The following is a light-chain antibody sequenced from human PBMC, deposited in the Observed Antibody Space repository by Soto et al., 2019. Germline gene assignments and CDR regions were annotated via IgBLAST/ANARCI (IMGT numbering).Light chain of an antibody. CDR3: KQYNSYPYT. CDR2: DAY. Sequence: EIVLTQSPAILSVSPGERATLSCRASQSISRSLAWYQQKPGQAPRLLINDAYTRATGIQARFSGSGSGTEFTLTIRSLQPDDFATYYCKQYNSYPYTFGQGTRLE. V-gene: IGKV3-15*01. J-gene: IGKJ2*01. CDR1: QSISRS.